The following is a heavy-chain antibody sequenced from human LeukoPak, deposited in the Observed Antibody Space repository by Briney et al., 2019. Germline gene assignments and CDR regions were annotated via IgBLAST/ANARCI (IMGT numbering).Heavy chain of an antibody. CDR2: IIPIFGTA. J-gene: IGHJ5*02. Sequence: SVKVSCKASGGTLSSYAISWVRQAPGQGLEWMGRIIPIFGTANYAQMFQGRVTITTDESTSTAYMELSSLRSEDTAVYYCARGAFGPTNWFDPWGQGTLVTVSS. V-gene: IGHV1-69*05. CDR3: ARGAFGPTNWFDP. CDR1: GGTLSSYA. D-gene: IGHD1-26*01.